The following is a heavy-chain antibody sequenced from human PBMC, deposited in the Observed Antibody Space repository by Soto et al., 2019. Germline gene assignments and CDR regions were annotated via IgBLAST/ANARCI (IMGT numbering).Heavy chain of an antibody. D-gene: IGHD3-16*01. Sequence: EVQLVESGGGLVQPGGSLRLSCAASGFTFSSYWMTWVRQAPGKGLEWVAYIKPDGSEKYYVDSVKGRFTISRDNAKNSLYLQMNSLRAEDAAVYYCARIPGVMGGAFDIWGQGTMVTVSS. CDR3: ARIPGVMGGAFDI. V-gene: IGHV3-7*04. CDR1: GFTFSSYW. J-gene: IGHJ3*02. CDR2: IKPDGSEK.